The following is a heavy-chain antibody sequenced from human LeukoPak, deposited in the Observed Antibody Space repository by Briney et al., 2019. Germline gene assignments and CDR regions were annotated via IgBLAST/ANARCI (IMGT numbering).Heavy chain of an antibody. D-gene: IGHD3-10*01. CDR2: ISSSGSTI. J-gene: IGHJ5*02. Sequence: GGSLRLSCAASGFTFSSYEMNWVRQAPGKGLEWVSYISSSGSTIYYADSVKGRFTIPRDNAKNSLYLQMNSLRAEDTAVYYCARDNYYGSGSFSTNWFDPWGQGTLVTVSS. CDR1: GFTFSSYE. CDR3: ARDNYYGSGSFSTNWFDP. V-gene: IGHV3-48*03.